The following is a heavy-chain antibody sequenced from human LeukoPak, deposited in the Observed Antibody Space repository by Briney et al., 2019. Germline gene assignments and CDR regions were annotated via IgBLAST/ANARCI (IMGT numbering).Heavy chain of an antibody. J-gene: IGHJ4*02. CDR3: ASAGSNSSGWEFFDY. D-gene: IGHD6-19*01. V-gene: IGHV4-59*12. CDR2: IYYSGST. CDR1: GGSISSYY. Sequence: PSETLSLTCTVSGGSISSYYWSWIRQPPGKGLEWIGYIYYSGSTNYNPSLKSRVTISVDTSKNQFSLKLSSVTAADTAVYYCASAGSNSSGWEFFDYWGQGTLVTVSS.